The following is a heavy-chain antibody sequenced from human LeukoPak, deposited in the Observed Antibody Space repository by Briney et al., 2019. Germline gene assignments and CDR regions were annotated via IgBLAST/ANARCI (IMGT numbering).Heavy chain of an antibody. V-gene: IGHV1-18*01. Sequence: ASVKVSCKASGYTFTSYGISWVRHAPGQGLEWMGWISAYNGNTNYAQKLQGRVTMTRDTSISTAYMELSRLRSDDTAVYYCARTRHVLRYFDWSGFDPWGQGTLVTVSS. CDR2: ISAYNGNT. J-gene: IGHJ5*02. CDR1: GYTFTSYG. D-gene: IGHD3-9*01. CDR3: ARTRHVLRYFDWSGFDP.